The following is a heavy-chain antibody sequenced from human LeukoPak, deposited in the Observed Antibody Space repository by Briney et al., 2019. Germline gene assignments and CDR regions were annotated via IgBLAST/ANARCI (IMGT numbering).Heavy chain of an antibody. CDR1: GGSISSYY. CDR2: IYYSGST. J-gene: IGHJ3*02. CDR3: ARDRTGAVAGTGASDI. D-gene: IGHD6-19*01. V-gene: IGHV4-59*01. Sequence: SETLSLTCTVSGGSISSYYWSWIRQPPGKGLEWIGYIYYSGSTNYNPSLKSRVTISVDTSKNQFSLKLSSVTAADTAVYYCARDRTGAVAGTGASDIWGQGTMVTVSS.